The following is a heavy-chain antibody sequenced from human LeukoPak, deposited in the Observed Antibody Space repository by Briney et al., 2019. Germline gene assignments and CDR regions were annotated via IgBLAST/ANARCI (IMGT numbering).Heavy chain of an antibody. Sequence: SETLSLTCAVYGGSFSDYYWSWIRQPPGKGLEWIGEINHSGSTNYNPSLKSRVTISVDTSKNQFSLKLSSVTAADRAVYYCAGSIAARLDYWGQGTLVTVSS. D-gene: IGHD6-6*01. J-gene: IGHJ4*02. CDR2: INHSGST. CDR3: AGSIAARLDY. CDR1: GGSFSDYY. V-gene: IGHV4-34*01.